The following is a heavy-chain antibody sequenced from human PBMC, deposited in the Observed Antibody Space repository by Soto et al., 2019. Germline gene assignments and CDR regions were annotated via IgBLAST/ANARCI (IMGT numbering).Heavy chain of an antibody. CDR3: ARGVGSGSYYNQYNWFDP. V-gene: IGHV1-18*01. CDR2: INTYNGNT. CDR1: GYTFTSYG. D-gene: IGHD3-10*01. J-gene: IGHJ5*02. Sequence: ASVKVSCKASGYTFTSYGISWVRQAPGQGLEWMGWINTYNGNTKYAQKFQGRVTMTTDTSTSTAYMELRSLRSDDTAVYYCARGVGSGSYYNQYNWFDPWGQGTLVTVSS.